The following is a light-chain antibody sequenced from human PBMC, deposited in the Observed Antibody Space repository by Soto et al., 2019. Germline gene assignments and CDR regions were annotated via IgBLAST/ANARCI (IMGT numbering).Light chain of an antibody. CDR2: DVS. J-gene: IGLJ1*01. CDR1: SSDVGGYNY. CDR3: CSYAGSYTFYV. Sequence: QSVLTQPRSVSGSPGQSVTISCTGTSSDVGGYNYVSWYQQHPGKAPKLMIYDVSKRPSGVPDRFSGSKSGNTASLTISGLHAEDEADYYCCSYAGSYTFYVFGTGTQLTVL. V-gene: IGLV2-11*01.